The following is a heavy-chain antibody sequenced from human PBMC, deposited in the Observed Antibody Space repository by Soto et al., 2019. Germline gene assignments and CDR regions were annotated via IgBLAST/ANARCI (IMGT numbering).Heavy chain of an antibody. CDR1: GYTFTSYA. J-gene: IGHJ5*02. V-gene: IGHV1-3*01. D-gene: IGHD3-16*02. CDR2: INAGNGNT. Sequence: ASVKVSCKASGYTFTSYAMHWVRQAPGQRLEWMGWINAGNGNTKYSQKFQGRVTITRDTSASTAYMELTSLRSEDTAVYYCARSSGGVFGIIIKGSNWLAPWGQGSLVTVSS. CDR3: ARSSGGVFGIIIKGSNWLAP.